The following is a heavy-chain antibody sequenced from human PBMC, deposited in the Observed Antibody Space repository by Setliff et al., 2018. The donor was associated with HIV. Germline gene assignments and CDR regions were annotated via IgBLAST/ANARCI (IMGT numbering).Heavy chain of an antibody. CDR2: MNPSGAT. V-gene: IGHV1-8*02. CDR3: ARVISGRGRELPDFDY. Sequence: ASVKVSCKASGYTLTNYDINWVRQATGQGLEWMGWMNPSGATGYAQEFLGRVTMTRDTSISTAYMELSSLRSEDTAVYYCARVISGRGRELPDFDYWGQGTQVTVSS. D-gene: IGHD3-10*01. CDR1: GYTLTNYD. J-gene: IGHJ4*02.